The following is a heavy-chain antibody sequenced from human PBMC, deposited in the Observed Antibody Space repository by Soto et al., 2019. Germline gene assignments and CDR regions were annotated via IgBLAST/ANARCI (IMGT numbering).Heavy chain of an antibody. CDR3: ASTPKPRVGPATSYCSGGSCYPSALYYYYGMDV. J-gene: IGHJ6*02. CDR2: IIPIFGTA. CDR1: GGTFSSYA. D-gene: IGHD2-15*01. Sequence: SVKVSCKASGGTFSSYAISWVRQAPVQGLEWMGGIIPIFGTANYAQKFQGRVTITADESTSTAYMELSSLRSEDTAVYYCASTPKPRVGPATSYCSGGSCYPSALYYYYGMDVWGQGTTVTVSS. V-gene: IGHV1-69*01.